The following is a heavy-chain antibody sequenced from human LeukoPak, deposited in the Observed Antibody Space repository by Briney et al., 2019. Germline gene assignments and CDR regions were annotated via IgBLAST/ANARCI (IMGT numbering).Heavy chain of an antibody. D-gene: IGHD2-15*01. Sequence: GGSLRLSCAASGFTFSDYYMNWVRQAPGKGLEWVSSISSSSSYIYYADSVKGRFTISRDNAKNSLYLQMNSLRAEDTAVYYCARGSYCSGGSCYSPNYWGQGTLVTVSS. J-gene: IGHJ4*02. CDR1: GFTFSDYY. CDR2: ISSSSSYI. CDR3: ARGSYCSGGSCYSPNY. V-gene: IGHV3-21*01.